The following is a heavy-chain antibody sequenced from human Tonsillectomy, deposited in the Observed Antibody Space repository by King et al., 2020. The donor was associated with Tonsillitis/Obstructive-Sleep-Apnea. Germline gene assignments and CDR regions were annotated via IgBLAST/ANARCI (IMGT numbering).Heavy chain of an antibody. CDR1: GGPFSGFF. CDR3: ARRQPYCGVDACNDLDY. J-gene: IGHJ4*02. CDR2: VNHRGST. V-gene: IGHV4-34*01. Sequence: VQLQQWGAGLLKPSETLSLTCGASGGPFSGFFWTWIRQSPGKGLEWIGEVNHRGSTNYSPSLQSRVTISVYRSKSPLSLTLTSVTAADSALYYCARRQPYCGVDACNDLDYWGQGTLVTVSS. D-gene: IGHD2-21*02.